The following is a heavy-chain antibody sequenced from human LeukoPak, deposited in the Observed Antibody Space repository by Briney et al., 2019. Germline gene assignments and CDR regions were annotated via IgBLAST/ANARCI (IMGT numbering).Heavy chain of an antibody. Sequence: PSETLSLTCNVSGGSFTGHYWSWVRQSPEKGLEWIGQIYHTGSTHYNPSLRSRFAISVDTSKNKFFLNVKSVTAADTAVYYCAREGRWGMKYYFDFWGRGTLVIVSS. V-gene: IGHV4-59*11. D-gene: IGHD4-23*01. CDR2: IYHTGST. CDR1: GGSFTGHY. CDR3: AREGRWGMKYYFDF. J-gene: IGHJ4*02.